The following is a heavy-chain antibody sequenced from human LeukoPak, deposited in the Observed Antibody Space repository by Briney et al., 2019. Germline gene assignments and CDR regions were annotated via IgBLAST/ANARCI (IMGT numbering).Heavy chain of an antibody. D-gene: IGHD1-20*01. CDR2: IKQDGSDK. J-gene: IGHJ3*02. CDR3: ARAPLTRKVSI. V-gene: IGHV3-7*01. CDR1: GFTFNNYW. Sequence: GGSLRLSRAASGFTFNNYWMTWVRQAPGKGLEWVANIKQDGSDKYYEDSVKGRFTISRDNLKNSLYLQMNSLRAEDTAVYYCARAPLTRKVSIWGQGTMVTVSS.